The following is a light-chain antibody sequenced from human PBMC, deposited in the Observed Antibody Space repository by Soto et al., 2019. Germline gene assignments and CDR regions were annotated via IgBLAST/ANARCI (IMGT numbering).Light chain of an antibody. V-gene: IGKV3-20*01. Sequence: EIVLTQSPATLSLSPGERATLSCRASQSVSSYLAWYQRKPGQAPRLLIYDASNRATGIPARFSGSGSGTDFTLTISRLEPEDFAVYYCQQYGSSPRTFGQGTKLEIK. CDR3: QQYGSSPRT. J-gene: IGKJ2*01. CDR2: DAS. CDR1: QSVSSY.